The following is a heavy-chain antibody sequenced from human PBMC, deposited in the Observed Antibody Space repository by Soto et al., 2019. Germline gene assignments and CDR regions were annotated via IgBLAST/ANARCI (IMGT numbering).Heavy chain of an antibody. CDR1: GGSVSGYY. CDR3: AREGTTRGVDY. D-gene: IGHD1-7*01. V-gene: IGHV4-34*01. J-gene: IGHJ4*01. Sequence: SETLSLTCAVYGGSVSGYYWSWIRQPPGKGLEWIGESNHSGTTNYNPSLKSRVTISVDTSKNQFSLKLTSVTAADTALYYCAREGTTRGVDYWGHGTLVTVSS. CDR2: SNHSGTT.